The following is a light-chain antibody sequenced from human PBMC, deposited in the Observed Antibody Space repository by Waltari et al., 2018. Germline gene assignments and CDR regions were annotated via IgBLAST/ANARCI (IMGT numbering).Light chain of an antibody. V-gene: IGKV4-1*01. J-gene: IGKJ1*01. Sequence: DIVMTQSPDSLAVSLGERATINCKSSQSVLYSSNNKNYLAWYQQKPGQHPKLLIYWASTRESGVPDRFSGSGSGTDFTLTISSLQAEDVAVYYCLQYYDIPRTFGQGTKVEIK. CDR1: QSVLYSSNNKNY. CDR3: LQYYDIPRT. CDR2: WAS.